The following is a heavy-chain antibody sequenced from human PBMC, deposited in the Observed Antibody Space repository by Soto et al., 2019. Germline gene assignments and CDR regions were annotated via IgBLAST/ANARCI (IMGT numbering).Heavy chain of an antibody. V-gene: IGHV1-18*01. J-gene: IGHJ6*02. CDR2: ISAYNGNT. CDR3: AREGFLGYCISTSCQFYYGMDV. D-gene: IGHD2-2*01. Sequence: ASVKGSCKASGYTFTSYGISWVRQAPGQGLEWMGWISAYNGNTNYAQKLQGRVTMTTDTSTSTAYMELRSLRSDDTAVYYCAREGFLGYCISTSCQFYYGMDVWGQGTTVTVSS. CDR1: GYTFTSYG.